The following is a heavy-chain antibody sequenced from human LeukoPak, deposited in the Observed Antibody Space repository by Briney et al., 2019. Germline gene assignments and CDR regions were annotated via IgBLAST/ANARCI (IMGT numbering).Heavy chain of an antibody. J-gene: IGHJ4*02. Sequence: GGSLRLSCTASGFTFSDYDMNWVRLAPGKGLEWVSSISGRSSHMYYTDSAKGPFTISRDNAKNSLYLQMNSLRAEDTAVYYCARAFPPLRTSAAGDFWGQGTLVTVSS. CDR3: ARAFPPLRTSAAGDF. CDR2: ISGRSSHM. V-gene: IGHV3-21*06. CDR1: GFTFSDYD. D-gene: IGHD6-25*01.